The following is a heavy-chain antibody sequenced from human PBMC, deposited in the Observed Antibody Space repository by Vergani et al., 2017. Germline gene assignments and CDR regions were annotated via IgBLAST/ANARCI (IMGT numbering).Heavy chain of an antibody. V-gene: IGHV3-23*04. J-gene: IGHJ6*03. CDR2: ISGSGGST. Sequence: VQLVESGGGVVQPGRSLRLSCAASGFTFSSYGMHWVRQAPGKGLEWVSAISGSGGSTYYADSVKGRFTISRDNSKNTLYLQMNSLRAEDTAVYYCAKTPYYYYYMDVWGKGTTVTVSS. CDR3: AKTPYYYYYMDV. CDR1: GFTFSSYG.